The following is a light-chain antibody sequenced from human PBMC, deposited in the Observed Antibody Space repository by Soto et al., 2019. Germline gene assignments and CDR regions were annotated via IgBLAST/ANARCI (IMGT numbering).Light chain of an antibody. CDR1: SSNIGSNY. CDR2: NNN. CDR3: SSWDGSLSGYV. Sequence: QSVLTQPPSTSGTPGQGDTISCSGSSSNIGSNYVYWYQQLPGTAPKLLIYNNNKRPSGGPDRFSASKTRTSTSLAIRGLRSDDEADYYCSSWDGSLSGYVFGAGPKVTVL. J-gene: IGLJ1*01. V-gene: IGLV1-47*02.